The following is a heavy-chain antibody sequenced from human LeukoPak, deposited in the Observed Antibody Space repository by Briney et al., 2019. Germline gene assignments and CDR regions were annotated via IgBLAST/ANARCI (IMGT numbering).Heavy chain of an antibody. D-gene: IGHD3-9*01. CDR2: ISSSSSYI. CDR3: ARGKGLDILTGFDDY. CDR1: GFTFSSYS. J-gene: IGHJ4*02. V-gene: IGHV3-21*01. Sequence: GGSLRLSCAASGFTFSSYSMNWVRQAPGKGLEWVSSISSSSSYIYYADSVKGRFTISRDNAKNSLYLQMNSLRAEDTPVYYCARGKGLDILTGFDDYWGQGTLVTVSS.